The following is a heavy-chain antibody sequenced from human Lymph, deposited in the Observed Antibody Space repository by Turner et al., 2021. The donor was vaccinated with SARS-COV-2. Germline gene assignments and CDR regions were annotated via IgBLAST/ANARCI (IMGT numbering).Heavy chain of an antibody. J-gene: IGHJ5*02. CDR3: ARGAQLTVWFDP. Sequence: QVQLAQSGAEVKKPGASVKVPCKASGYTFSSYDINLVRQATGQGLEWMGRMNPNSGNTGYAQKFQGRVTMTRNTSISTAYMEMSRLRCEDTAVYYCARGAQLTVWFDPWGQGTLVTVSS. CDR1: GYTFSSYD. D-gene: IGHD3-9*01. CDR2: MNPNSGNT. V-gene: IGHV1-8*01.